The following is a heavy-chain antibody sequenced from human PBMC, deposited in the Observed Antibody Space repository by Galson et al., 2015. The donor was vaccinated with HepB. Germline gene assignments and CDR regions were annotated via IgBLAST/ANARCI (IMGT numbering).Heavy chain of an antibody. J-gene: IGHJ6*02. CDR1: GFSVSSNY. Sequence: SLRLSCAASGFSVSSNYMSWVRQAPGKGLEWVSVIYSGGTTYYADSVKGRFTISRDNSKNTLYLQMNSLRAEDTAVYYCARDLLYYGSGSYYSPFHYYYYGMDVWGQGTTVTVSS. D-gene: IGHD3-10*01. V-gene: IGHV3-53*05. CDR3: ARDLLYYGSGSYYSPFHYYYYGMDV. CDR2: IYSGGTT.